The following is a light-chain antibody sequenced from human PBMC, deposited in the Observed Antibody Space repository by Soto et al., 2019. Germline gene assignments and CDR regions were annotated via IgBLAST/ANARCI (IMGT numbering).Light chain of an antibody. J-gene: IGKJ4*01. CDR1: QNVRSDY. V-gene: IGKV3-20*01. CDR3: QQYGNSPLT. Sequence: IVLTHSHASLSLSPADRARPLGGASQNVRSDYFAWYQQKPGQAPRVIIFGVSTRASATPDRFRGSGSGTYFTLTISRLEPDDFALYYCQQYGNSPLTFGGGTEVDIK. CDR2: GVS.